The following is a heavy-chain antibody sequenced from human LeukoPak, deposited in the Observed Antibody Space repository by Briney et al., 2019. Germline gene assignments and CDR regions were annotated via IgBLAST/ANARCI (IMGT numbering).Heavy chain of an antibody. Sequence: SETLSLTCTVSGGSISSSSYYWGWIRQPPGKGLEWIGSIYYSGSTYYNPSLKSRVTISVDTSKNQFSLKLSSVTAADTAVYYCARQRRYGSRQQLTPPYFDYWGQGTLVTVSS. CDR2: IYYSGST. J-gene: IGHJ4*02. CDR3: ARQRRYGSRQQLTPPYFDY. CDR1: GGSISSSSYY. V-gene: IGHV4-39*01. D-gene: IGHD6-13*01.